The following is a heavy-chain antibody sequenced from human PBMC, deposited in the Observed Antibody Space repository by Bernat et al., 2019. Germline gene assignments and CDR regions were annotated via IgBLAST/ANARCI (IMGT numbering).Heavy chain of an antibody. D-gene: IGHD1-26*01. CDR1: GGSMSTSSYY. Sequence: QLQLQESGPGLVMPSETLSLTCTISGGSMSTSSYYWGWIRQPPGKGLEWIGSIYYSGSTYYNPSLKSRVTISVDTSKNQFSLKLSSVTAADTAVYYCARHEDRGSYSFWYFDLWGRGTLVTVSS. CDR3: ARHEDRGSYSFWYFDL. CDR2: IYYSGST. J-gene: IGHJ2*01. V-gene: IGHV4-39*01.